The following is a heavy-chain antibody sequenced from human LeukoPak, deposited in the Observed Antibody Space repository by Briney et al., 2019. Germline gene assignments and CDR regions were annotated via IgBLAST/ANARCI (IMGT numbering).Heavy chain of an antibody. Sequence: GSSVKVSCKASGGTFSSYAISWVRQAPGQGLEWMGGIIPIFGTANYAQKFQGRVTITADESKSTAYMELSSLRSEDTAVYYCARDYGSGSYYISWGQGTLVTVSS. CDR2: IIPIFGTA. D-gene: IGHD3-10*01. CDR1: GGTFSSYA. J-gene: IGHJ4*02. V-gene: IGHV1-69*01. CDR3: ARDYGSGSYYIS.